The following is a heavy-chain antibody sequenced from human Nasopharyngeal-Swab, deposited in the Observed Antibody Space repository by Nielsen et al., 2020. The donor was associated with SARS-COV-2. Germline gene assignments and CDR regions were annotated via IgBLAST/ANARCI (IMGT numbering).Heavy chain of an antibody. CDR3: ARDSSSSWLDAFGI. V-gene: IGHV4-59*01. J-gene: IGHJ3*02. CDR1: GGSISSYY. D-gene: IGHD6-13*01. CDR2: IYYSGST. Sequence: GSLRLSCTVSGGSISSYYWSWIRQPPGKGLEWIGYIYYSGSTNYNPSLKSRVTISVDTSKNQFSLKLSSVTAADTAVYYCARDSSSSWLDAFGIWGQGTMVTVSS.